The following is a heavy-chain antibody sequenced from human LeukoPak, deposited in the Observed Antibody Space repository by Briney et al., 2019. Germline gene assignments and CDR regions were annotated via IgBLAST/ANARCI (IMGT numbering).Heavy chain of an antibody. V-gene: IGHV4-39*01. CDR3: ARRAPIYYDSSGYYYVFDY. CDR2: IYYSGST. J-gene: IGHJ4*02. CDR1: GGAVSSSSYY. D-gene: IGHD3-22*01. Sequence: SETLSLTCTVSGGAVSSSSYYWGWLRQPPGKGLEWIGDIYYSGSTYYNPSLKSRVTISVDTSKNQFSLKLSSVTAADTAVYYCARRAPIYYDSSGYYYVFDYWGQGTLVTVSS.